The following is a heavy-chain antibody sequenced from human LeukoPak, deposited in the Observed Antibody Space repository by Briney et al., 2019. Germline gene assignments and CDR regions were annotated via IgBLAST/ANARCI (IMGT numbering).Heavy chain of an antibody. J-gene: IGHJ4*02. D-gene: IGHD3-3*01. V-gene: IGHV1-8*01. CDR2: MNPNSGNT. CDR3: ARGRYDFWSGYKEYYFDY. Sequence: ASVKVSCKASGYTFTSHDINWVRQATGQGLEWMGWMNPNSGNTGYAQKFQGRVTMTRNTSISTAYMELSSLRSEDTAVYYCARGRYDFWSGYKEYYFDYWGQGTLVTVSS. CDR1: GYTFTSHD.